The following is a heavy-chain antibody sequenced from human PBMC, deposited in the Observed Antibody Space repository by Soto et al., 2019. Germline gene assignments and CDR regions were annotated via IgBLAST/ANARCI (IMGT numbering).Heavy chain of an antibody. D-gene: IGHD2-2*01. J-gene: IGHJ3*02. Sequence: QVQLVQSGAEVKKPGASVKVSCKASGYTFTSYGISWVRQAPGQGLEWMGWISAYNGNTNYAQKLQGRVTMTTDTSQSTAYLELRSLRSDDPAVYYCARDRFVVVPAAPRDAFDIWGQGTMVTVSS. CDR1: GYTFTSYG. CDR2: ISAYNGNT. CDR3: ARDRFVVVPAAPRDAFDI. V-gene: IGHV1-18*01.